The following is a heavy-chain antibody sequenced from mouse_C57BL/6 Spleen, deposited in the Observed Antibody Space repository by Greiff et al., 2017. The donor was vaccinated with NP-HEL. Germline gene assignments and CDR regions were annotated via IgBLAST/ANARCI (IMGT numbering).Heavy chain of an antibody. CDR3: ARNAVVDDYAMDY. CDR2: IYIGNGYT. Sequence: EVKLVESGAELVRPGSSVKMSCKTSGYTFTSYGINWVKQRPGQGLEWIGYIYIGNGYTEYNEKFKGKATLTSDTSSSTAYMQLSSLTSEDSAIYFCARNAVVDDYAMDYWGQGTSVTVSS. J-gene: IGHJ4*01. CDR1: GYTFTSYG. V-gene: IGHV1-58*01. D-gene: IGHD1-1*01.